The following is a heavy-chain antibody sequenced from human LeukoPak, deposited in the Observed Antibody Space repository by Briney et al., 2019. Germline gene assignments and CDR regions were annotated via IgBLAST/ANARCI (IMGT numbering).Heavy chain of an antibody. CDR1: GYSFTSYW. D-gene: IGHD3-10*01. Sequence: GDSLKIPCKGSGYSFTSYWIGWVRQMPGKGLEWMGIIYPGDSDTRYSPSFQGQVTISADKSISTAYLQWSSLKASDTAMYYCARGRRFGELSHPTYYFDYWGQGTQVTVSS. J-gene: IGHJ4*02. CDR2: IYPGDSDT. V-gene: IGHV5-51*01. CDR3: ARGRRFGELSHPTYYFDY.